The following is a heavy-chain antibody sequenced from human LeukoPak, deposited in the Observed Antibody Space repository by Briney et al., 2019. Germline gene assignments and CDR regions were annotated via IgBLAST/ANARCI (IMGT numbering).Heavy chain of an antibody. Sequence: SETLSLTCTVSGGSISSYYWSWIRQPPGKGLEWIGYIYYSGSTNYNPSLKSRVTISVDTSKNQFSLKLSSVTAADTAVYYCAGTDYDILTGYPGDNFDYWGQGTLVTVS. V-gene: IGHV4-59*01. D-gene: IGHD3-9*01. J-gene: IGHJ4*02. CDR2: IYYSGST. CDR3: AGTDYDILTGYPGDNFDY. CDR1: GGSISSYY.